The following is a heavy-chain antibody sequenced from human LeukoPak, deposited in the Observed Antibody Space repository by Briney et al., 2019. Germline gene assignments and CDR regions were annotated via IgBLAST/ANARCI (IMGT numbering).Heavy chain of an antibody. Sequence: GGSLRLSCAASGFTFNSFGIHWVRQAPGKGLEWVAVIYYDGSNNFYSDSVKGRFTISRGNSKNTVFLQMSSLRAEDTAVYYCARLGVVYGDYHYWGQGTLVTVSS. V-gene: IGHV3-30*12. CDR1: GFTFNSFG. D-gene: IGHD4-17*01. J-gene: IGHJ4*02. CDR2: IYYDGSNN. CDR3: ARLGVVYGDYHY.